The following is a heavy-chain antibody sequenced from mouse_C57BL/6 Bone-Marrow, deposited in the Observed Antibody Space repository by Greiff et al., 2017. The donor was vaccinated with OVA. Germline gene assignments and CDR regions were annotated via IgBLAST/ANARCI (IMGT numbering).Heavy chain of an antibody. CDR1: GYTFTSYW. CDR3: ARREEFITTVVATDWYFDV. Sequence: VKLMESGAELVKPGASVKMSCKASGYTFTSYWITWVKQRPGQGLEWIGDIYPGSGSTNYNEKFKSKATLTVDTSSSTAYMQRSSLTSEDSAVYYCARREEFITTVVATDWYFDVWGTGTTVTVSS. CDR2: IYPGSGST. V-gene: IGHV1-55*01. D-gene: IGHD1-1*01. J-gene: IGHJ1*03.